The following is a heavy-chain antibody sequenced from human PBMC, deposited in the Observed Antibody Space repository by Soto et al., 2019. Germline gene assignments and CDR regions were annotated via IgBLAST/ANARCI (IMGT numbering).Heavy chain of an antibody. D-gene: IGHD5-18*01. V-gene: IGHV3-23*01. Sequence: GGSLRLSCAASGFTFSSYAMSRVRQAPGKGLEWVSAISGSGGSTYYADSVKGRVTISRDNSKNTLYLQMNSRRAEDTAVYYCAKDRVTRYGVDYFDYWGQGTLVTVSS. CDR3: AKDRVTRYGVDYFDY. CDR2: ISGSGGST. J-gene: IGHJ4*02. CDR1: GFTFSSYA.